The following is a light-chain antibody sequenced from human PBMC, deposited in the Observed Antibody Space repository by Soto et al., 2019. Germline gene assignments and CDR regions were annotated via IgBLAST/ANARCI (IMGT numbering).Light chain of an antibody. Sequence: EIVLTQSPGTLSLSPGERATLSCRASQTVRSNYLSWYQQKPGQAPRLLIYGAFSRATGIPARFSGGGSGTDFTLTISRLEPEDFAVYYCQQYDTSPMYTFGQGTKLEMK. CDR3: QQYDTSPMYT. J-gene: IGKJ2*01. V-gene: IGKV3-20*01. CDR2: GAF. CDR1: QTVRSNY.